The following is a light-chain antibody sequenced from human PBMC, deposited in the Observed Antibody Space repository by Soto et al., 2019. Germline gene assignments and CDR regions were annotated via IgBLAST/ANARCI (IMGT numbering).Light chain of an antibody. CDR3: QQYHNWPIT. CDR2: GAS. CDR1: ESLNIH. J-gene: IGKJ5*01. V-gene: IGKV3-15*01. Sequence: EIVLTQSPSTLSLSPGERATLSCTASESLNIHLAWYQQKPGQAPRLLIYGASTRATGVPARFSDSGSGTEFTLAISSLQSEDFATYYCQQYHNWPITFGQGTRLEIK.